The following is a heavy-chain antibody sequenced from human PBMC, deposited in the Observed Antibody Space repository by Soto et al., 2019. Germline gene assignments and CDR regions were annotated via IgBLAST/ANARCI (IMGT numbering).Heavy chain of an antibody. CDR2: IYYSGST. CDR3: ARVREGQIATLYYFDY. CDR1: GGSISSYY. J-gene: IGHJ4*02. Sequence: KPSETLSLTCTVSGGSISSYYWSWIRQPPGKGLEWIGYIYYSGSTNYNPSLKSRVTISVDTSKNQFSLKLSSVTAADTAVYYCARVREGQIATLYYFDYWGQGTLVTVSS. D-gene: IGHD1-26*01. V-gene: IGHV4-59*01.